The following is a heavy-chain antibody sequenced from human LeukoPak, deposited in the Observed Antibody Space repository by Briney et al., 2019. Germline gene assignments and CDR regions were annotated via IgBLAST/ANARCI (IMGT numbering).Heavy chain of an antibody. CDR1: GGSISSGGYY. CDR2: IYYSGST. J-gene: IGHJ4*02. CDR3: ARDPPGKGLD. Sequence: SETLSLTCTVSGGSISSGGYYWSWIRQHPGKGLEWIGYIYYSGSTYYNPSLKSRVTISVDTSKNQFSLKLSSVAAADTAVYYCARDPPGKGLDWGQGTLVTVSS. V-gene: IGHV4-31*03.